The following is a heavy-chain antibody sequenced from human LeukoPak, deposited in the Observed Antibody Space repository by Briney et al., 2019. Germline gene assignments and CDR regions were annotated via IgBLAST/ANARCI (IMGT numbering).Heavy chain of an antibody. Sequence: GGSLRLSCAASGFTFSSYVMHWVRQAPGKGLEWVAIISYDGSNEYYADSVKGRFTISIDNSKNTLYLQMNSLRAEDTAIYYCAKNGDRGAYCTGGTCYPYFYYYMDVWGKGTTVTI. CDR3: AKNGDRGAYCTGGTCYPYFYYYMDV. V-gene: IGHV3-30*04. CDR1: GFTFSSYV. D-gene: IGHD2-15*01. J-gene: IGHJ6*03. CDR2: ISYDGSNE.